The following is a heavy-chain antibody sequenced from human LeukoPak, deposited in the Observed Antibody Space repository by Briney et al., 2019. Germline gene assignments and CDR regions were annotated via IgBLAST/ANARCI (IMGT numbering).Heavy chain of an antibody. CDR2: ISSSSSYI. Sequence: GGSLRLSCAASGFSFSSYTMNWVRQAPGKGLEWVSIISSSSSYIYYADSVKGRFTISRDNAKNALYLQMNSLRVEDTAVYYCGRAPDGGFRYGMDVWGQGTTVSVSS. J-gene: IGHJ6*02. CDR3: GRAPDGGFRYGMDV. CDR1: GFSFSSYT. D-gene: IGHD3-3*01. V-gene: IGHV3-21*04.